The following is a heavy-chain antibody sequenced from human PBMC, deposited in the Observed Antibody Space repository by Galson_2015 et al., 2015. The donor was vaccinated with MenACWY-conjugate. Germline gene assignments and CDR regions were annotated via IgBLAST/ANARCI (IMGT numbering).Heavy chain of an antibody. J-gene: IGHJ5*02. CDR3: ASSEIVSS. Sequence: SLRLSCAASGFTFSRYWMHWVRQIPGMGLVWVSRISGDASSSYYADSVRGRFTISRDNAKNTLYLQMSSLKVEDSAVYYCASSEIVSSWGRGALVTVSS. D-gene: IGHD2-21*01. V-gene: IGHV3-74*01. CDR2: ISGDASSS. CDR1: GFTFSRYW.